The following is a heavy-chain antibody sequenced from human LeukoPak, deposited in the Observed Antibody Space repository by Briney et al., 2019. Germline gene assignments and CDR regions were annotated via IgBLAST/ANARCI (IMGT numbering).Heavy chain of an antibody. CDR2: ISAYNGNT. CDR1: GYTFTSYG. V-gene: IGHV1-18*01. Sequence: ASVKVSCKASGYTFTSYGISWVRQAPGQGLEWMGWISAYNGNTNYAQKLQGRVTMTTDTSTSTACMELRSLRSDDTAVYYCAREGRYYDSSGFSDYWGQGTLVTVSS. D-gene: IGHD3-22*01. J-gene: IGHJ4*02. CDR3: AREGRYYDSSGFSDY.